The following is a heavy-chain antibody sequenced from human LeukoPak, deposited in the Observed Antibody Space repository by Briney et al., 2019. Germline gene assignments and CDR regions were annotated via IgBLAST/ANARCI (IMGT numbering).Heavy chain of an antibody. V-gene: IGHV3-30-3*01. Sequence: GRSLRLSSAASGFTFSSYAMHWVRQAPGKGLEWVAVISYDGSNKYYADSVKGRFTISRDNSKNTLYLQMNSLRAEDTAVYYCARDILLSYYFDYWGQGTLVTVSS. D-gene: IGHD2/OR15-2a*01. J-gene: IGHJ4*02. CDR3: ARDILLSYYFDY. CDR2: ISYDGSNK. CDR1: GFTFSSYA.